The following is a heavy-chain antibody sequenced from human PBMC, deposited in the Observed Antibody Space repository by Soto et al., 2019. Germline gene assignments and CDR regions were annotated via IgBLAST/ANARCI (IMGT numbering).Heavy chain of an antibody. J-gene: IGHJ6*02. V-gene: IGHV4-59*01. Sequence: PSETLSLTCTVSGGSISSYYWSWIRQPPGKGLEWIGYIYYSGSTNYNPSLKSRVTISVDTSKNHFSLKLSSVTAADTAVYYCARAVHNYDFWSGYPNYYYYGMDVWGQGTTVTVSS. CDR2: IYYSGST. CDR1: GGSISSYY. CDR3: ARAVHNYDFWSGYPNYYYYGMDV. D-gene: IGHD3-3*01.